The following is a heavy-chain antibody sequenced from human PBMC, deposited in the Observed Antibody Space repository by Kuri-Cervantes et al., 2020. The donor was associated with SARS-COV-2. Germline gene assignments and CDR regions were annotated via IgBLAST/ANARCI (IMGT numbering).Heavy chain of an antibody. Sequence: GESLKISCAASGFTFSNYAMSWVRRAPGKGLEWVSVISYHGHDTYYADSVKGRFTISRDSSKDTLYLQMNSLRAEDTAIYYCAKGFMEIPPTRYYDPWGQGTLVTVSS. CDR2: ISYHGHDT. CDR1: GFTFSNYA. CDR3: AKGFMEIPPTRYYDP. D-gene: IGHD3-10*01. V-gene: IGHV3-23*01. J-gene: IGHJ5*02.